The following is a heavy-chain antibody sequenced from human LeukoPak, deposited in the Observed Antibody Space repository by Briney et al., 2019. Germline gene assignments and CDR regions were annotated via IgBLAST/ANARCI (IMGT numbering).Heavy chain of an antibody. CDR2: ISGGGSTI. V-gene: IGHV3-11*04. CDR1: GFTFSDYY. Sequence: GGSLRLSCAASGFTFSDYYMSWIRQAPGKGLECVSYISGGGSTIYYADSVKGQFTISRDNAKNSLYLQMDSLRAEDTAVYYCARDLGQYYDTSDNWFDPWGQGTLVTVSS. J-gene: IGHJ5*02. CDR3: ARDLGQYYDTSDNWFDP. D-gene: IGHD3-22*01.